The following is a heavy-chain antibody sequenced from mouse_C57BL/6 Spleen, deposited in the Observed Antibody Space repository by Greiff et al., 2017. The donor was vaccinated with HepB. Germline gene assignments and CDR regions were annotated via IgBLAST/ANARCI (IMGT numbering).Heavy chain of an antibody. CDR2: INPSSGYT. Sequence: VPLQQSGAELAKPGASVKLSCKASGYTFTSYWMHWVKQRPGQGLEWIGYINPSSGYTTYNQKFKDKATLTADQSSSTAYMQLSSLTYEDSAVYYCARESGNGYFDVWGTGTTVTVAS. D-gene: IGHD1-3*01. CDR3: ARESGNGYFDV. J-gene: IGHJ1*03. V-gene: IGHV1-7*01. CDR1: GYTFTSYW.